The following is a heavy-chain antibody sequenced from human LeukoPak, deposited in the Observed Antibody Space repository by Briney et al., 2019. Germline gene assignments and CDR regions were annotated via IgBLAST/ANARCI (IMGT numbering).Heavy chain of an antibody. J-gene: IGHJ5*02. D-gene: IGHD3-9*01. CDR1: GYTFTSYY. CDR3: ARADYDILTGYYNSWFDP. V-gene: IGHV1-46*03. CDR2: INPSGGST. Sequence: GASVKVSCKASGYTFTSYYMHWVRQAPGQGLEWMGIINPSGGSTSYAQKFQGRVTMTRDTSTSTVYMEPSSLRSEDTAVYYCARADYDILTGYYNSWFDPWGQGTLVTVSS.